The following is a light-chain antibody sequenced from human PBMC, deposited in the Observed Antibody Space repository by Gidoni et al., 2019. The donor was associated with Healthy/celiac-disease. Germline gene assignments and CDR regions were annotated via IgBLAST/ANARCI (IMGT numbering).Light chain of an antibody. CDR1: SSDVGGYNY. CDR3: SSYTSSSTPVV. CDR2: EVS. J-gene: IGLJ2*01. Sequence: QSALTHPAPVSGSPGQSFTFSFTGTSSDVGGYNYVSWYQQHQGTAPKLMIYEVSNRPSGFHSPFSGSQSGNPATLTISGLQAEKETDYYCSSYTSSSTPVVFGGGTKLTVL. V-gene: IGLV2-14*01.